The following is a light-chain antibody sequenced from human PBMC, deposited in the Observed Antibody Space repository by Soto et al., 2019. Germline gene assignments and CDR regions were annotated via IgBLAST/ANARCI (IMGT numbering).Light chain of an antibody. J-gene: IGLJ1*01. CDR3: FSFTRSDTYV. Sequence: SVLTQPPSVAGSPGQSVTISCTGTNNDVGYYKGVSWYQQSPGTAPKLMIYEVSNRPSGVPDRFSGSKSGNTASLTISGLQAEDEADYFCFSFTRSDTYVFGTGTKVTVL. V-gene: IGLV2-18*02. CDR1: NNDVGYYKG. CDR2: EVS.